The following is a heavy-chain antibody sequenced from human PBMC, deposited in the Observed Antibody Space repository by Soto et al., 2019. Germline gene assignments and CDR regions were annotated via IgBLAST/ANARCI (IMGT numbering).Heavy chain of an antibody. CDR3: AREIGVTMVRVNWFDP. D-gene: IGHD3-10*01. Sequence: SETLSLTCTVSGGYVNSSSYYWGWVRQPPGKGLEWIGGINYGGSTYYNPSLKSRVTISVDTSKNHFSLKLSSVTAADTAVYYCAREIGVTMVRVNWFDPWGQGTLVTVSS. CDR1: GGYVNSSSYY. CDR2: INYGGST. J-gene: IGHJ5*02. V-gene: IGHV4-39*07.